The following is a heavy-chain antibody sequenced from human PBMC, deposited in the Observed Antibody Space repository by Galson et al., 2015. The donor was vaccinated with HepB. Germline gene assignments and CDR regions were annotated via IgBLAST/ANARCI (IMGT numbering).Heavy chain of an antibody. V-gene: IGHV1-2*02. Sequence: VKVSCKSSGYTFTGYYVHWVRQTPGQGLEYMGWINANSGATYFAQKFQGRVTMTRDTSINTAYMELSRLRFDDTAVYYCASRPPGVASGYSYGLWGQGTLVTVSS. D-gene: IGHD5-18*01. J-gene: IGHJ4*02. CDR3: ASRPPGVASGYSYGL. CDR2: INANSGAT. CDR1: GYTFTGYY.